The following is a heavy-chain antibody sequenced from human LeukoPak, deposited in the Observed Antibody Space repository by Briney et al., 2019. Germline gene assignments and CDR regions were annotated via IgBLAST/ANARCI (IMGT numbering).Heavy chain of an antibody. V-gene: IGHV3-43*02. CDR1: GFTFDEHA. CDR3: AKRSGAPNNFDY. J-gene: IGHJ4*02. D-gene: IGHD1-1*01. Sequence: GGSLRLSCATSGFTFDEHAMLWVRHVPGRGLEWVSLISGDGANEYYADSVKGRFTISRDNSRNSLFLQMNSLRTEDTALYFCAKRSGAPNNFDYWGQGVLVTVSS. CDR2: ISGDGANE.